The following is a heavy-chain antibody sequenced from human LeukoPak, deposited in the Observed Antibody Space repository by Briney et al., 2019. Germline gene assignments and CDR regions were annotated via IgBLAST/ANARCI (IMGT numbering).Heavy chain of an antibody. CDR3: ARVGSYYDMDV. V-gene: IGHV3-48*01. D-gene: IGHD3-10*01. J-gene: IGHJ6*02. CDR1: GFTFSSYS. CDR2: ISSSSSTI. Sequence: AGGSLRLSCAASGFTFSSYSMNWVRQAPGKGLEWVSYISSSSSTIYYADSVKGRFTVSRDNFQNTLYLQMNSLRAEDTAVYYCARVGSYYDMDVWGQGTTVTVSS.